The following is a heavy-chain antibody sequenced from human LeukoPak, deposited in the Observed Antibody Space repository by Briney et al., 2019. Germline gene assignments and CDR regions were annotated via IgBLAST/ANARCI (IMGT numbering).Heavy chain of an antibody. D-gene: IGHD6-13*01. CDR1: GFTFSSYW. V-gene: IGHV3-7*01. CDR3: ARDHSSSWYEDYFDY. J-gene: IGHJ4*02. CDR2: IKQDGSEK. Sequence: GGSLRLSCAASGFTFSSYWMSWFRQAPGKGLEWVANIKQDGSEKYYVDSVKGRFTISRDNAKNSLYLQMNSLRAEDTAVYYCARDHSSSWYEDYFDYWGQGTLVTVSS.